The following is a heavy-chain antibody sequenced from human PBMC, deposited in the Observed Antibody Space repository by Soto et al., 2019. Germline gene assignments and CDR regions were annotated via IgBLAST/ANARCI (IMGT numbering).Heavy chain of an antibody. CDR2: IYWDDDK. V-gene: IGHV2-5*02. J-gene: IGHJ6*02. D-gene: IGHD1-26*01. CDR3: AHSLGYLGDRDYYGMDV. Sequence: SGPTLVNPTQTLTLTCTFSGFSLSTSGVGVGWIRQPPGKALEWLALIYWDDDKRYSPSLKSRLTITKDTSKNQVVLTMTNMDPVDTATYYCAHSLGYLGDRDYYGMDVWGQGTTVTVSS. CDR1: GFSLSTSGVG.